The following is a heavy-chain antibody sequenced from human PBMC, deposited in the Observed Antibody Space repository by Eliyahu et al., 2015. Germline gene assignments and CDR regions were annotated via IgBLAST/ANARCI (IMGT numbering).Heavy chain of an antibody. V-gene: IGHV4-59*01. J-gene: IGHJ5*02. CDR3: ARNPGYFDWLYDP. Sequence: QVQLQESGAGXVKPXETLSLXCXVSXGSISSYYWSWXRQPPGKGLEWIGYIYYSGRTNYNPSLKSRVTISVDTSKNQFSLKLSSVTAADTAVYYCARNPGYFDWLYDPWGQGTLVTVSS. D-gene: IGHD3-9*01. CDR1: XGSISSYY. CDR2: IYYSGRT.